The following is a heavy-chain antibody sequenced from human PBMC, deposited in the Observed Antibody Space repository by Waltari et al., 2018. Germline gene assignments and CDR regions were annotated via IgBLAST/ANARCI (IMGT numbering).Heavy chain of an antibody. CDR3: ANHYYHSNTPFDC. CDR2: ISGSGGST. V-gene: IGHV3-23*04. D-gene: IGHD3-22*01. J-gene: IGHJ4*02. Sequence: EVQLVESGGGLVQPGGSLRLSCAASGFTFSSYAMSWVRQAPGKGLEWVSAISGSGGSTYYADYVKGRFTISRDNSKNTLYLQMNSLRAEDTAVYYCANHYYHSNTPFDCWGQGTLVTVSS. CDR1: GFTFSSYA.